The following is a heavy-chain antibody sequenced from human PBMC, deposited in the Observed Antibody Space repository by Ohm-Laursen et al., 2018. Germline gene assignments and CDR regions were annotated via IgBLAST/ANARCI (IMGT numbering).Heavy chain of an antibody. V-gene: IGHV4-39*01. CDR1: GGSFSSGGYY. CDR2: IYYSGST. J-gene: IGHJ4*02. Sequence: SETLSLTCTFSGGSFSSGGYYWGWIRQPPGKGLEWIGSIYYSGSTYYNPSLKSRVTISVDTSKNQFSLKLSSVTAADTAVYYCARTYYYGSGRDYWGQGTLVTVSS. D-gene: IGHD3-10*01. CDR3: ARTYYYGSGRDY.